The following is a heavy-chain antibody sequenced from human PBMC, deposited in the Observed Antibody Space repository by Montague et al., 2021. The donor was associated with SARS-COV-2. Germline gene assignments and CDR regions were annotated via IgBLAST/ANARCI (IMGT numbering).Heavy chain of an antibody. V-gene: IGHV3-53*04. J-gene: IGHJ4*02. CDR3: AAGIGNNALAY. CDR2: IYTGGTT. CDR1: GFIVSGNY. Sequence: SLRLSCAASGFIVSGNYMSWVRQAPGKGLDWVSVIYTGGTTSYAGSVKGRFTISRHNADNTLYLQMNSLRDDDTAVYYCAAGIGNNALAYWGQGTLVTVSS. D-gene: IGHD1-14*01.